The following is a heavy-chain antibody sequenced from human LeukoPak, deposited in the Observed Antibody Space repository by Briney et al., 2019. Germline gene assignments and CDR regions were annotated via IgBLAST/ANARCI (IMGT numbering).Heavy chain of an antibody. CDR1: GGSMSSGSYY. D-gene: IGHD4-23*01. CDR3: ARGPMVVTHFDY. J-gene: IGHJ4*02. CDR2: IYISGST. Sequence: PSETLSLTCTVSGGSMSSGSYYWSWIRQPAGKGLEWIGRIYISGSTNYNPSLKSRVTISVDTSKNQFSLKLSSETAADTAVYYCARGPMVVTHFDYWGQGTLVTVSS. V-gene: IGHV4-61*02.